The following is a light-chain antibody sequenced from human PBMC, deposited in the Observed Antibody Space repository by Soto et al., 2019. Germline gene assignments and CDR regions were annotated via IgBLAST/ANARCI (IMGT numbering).Light chain of an antibody. J-gene: IGKJ2*01. CDR2: AAS. Sequence: EVVMTQSPATLSVSPGEGAALSCRASQSVNSHLAWYQQRPGQAPRLLIYAASTRATGVPARFSGSGYGTEFALTISSLQSEDFAIYFCQQYNHWPPYTFGQGTKLQIK. CDR3: QQYNHWPPYT. CDR1: QSVNSH. V-gene: IGKV3-15*01.